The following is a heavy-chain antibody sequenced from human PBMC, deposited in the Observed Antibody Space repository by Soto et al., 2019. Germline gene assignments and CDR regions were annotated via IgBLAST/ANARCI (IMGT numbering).Heavy chain of an antibody. J-gene: IGHJ4*02. CDR1: GYMFTDYY. Sequence: QVQLVQSGTEVKKPGASVKVSCKASGYMFTDYYMHWVRQAPGQGLEWMGWIDPKGGDTKYAQNFQGRVTMTRDTSISTAYMDLSSRISDDTAVYYCARCVVRATTGVDYWGQGTLGTVSS. CDR3: ARCVVRATTGVDY. D-gene: IGHD1-26*01. CDR2: IDPKGGDT. V-gene: IGHV1-2*02.